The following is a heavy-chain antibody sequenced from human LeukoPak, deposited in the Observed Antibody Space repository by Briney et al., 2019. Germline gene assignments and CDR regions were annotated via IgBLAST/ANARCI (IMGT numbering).Heavy chain of an antibody. Sequence: PSETLSLTCTVSGGSISSYYWSWIRQPPGKGLEWIGYIYYSGSTNYNPSLKSRVTISVDTSKNQFSLKLSSVTAADTAVYYRARWGGSYHFDYWGQGTLVTVSS. CDR3: ARWGGSYHFDY. J-gene: IGHJ4*02. V-gene: IGHV4-59*08. CDR1: GGSISSYY. D-gene: IGHD1-26*01. CDR2: IYYSGST.